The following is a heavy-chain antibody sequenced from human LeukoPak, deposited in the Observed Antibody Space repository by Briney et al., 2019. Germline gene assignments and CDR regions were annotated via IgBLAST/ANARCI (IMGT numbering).Heavy chain of an antibody. CDR1: GGSISSSNW. J-gene: IGHJ5*02. CDR2: IYHSGST. D-gene: IGHD3-3*01. V-gene: IGHV4-4*02. CDR3: ARRLLEGFGAYNWFDP. Sequence: PSETLSLTCAVSGGSISSSNWWSWVRQPPGKGLEWIGEIYHSGSTNYNPSLKSRVTISVDKSKNQFSLKLSSVTAADTAVYYCARRLLEGFGAYNWFDPWGQGTLVTVSS.